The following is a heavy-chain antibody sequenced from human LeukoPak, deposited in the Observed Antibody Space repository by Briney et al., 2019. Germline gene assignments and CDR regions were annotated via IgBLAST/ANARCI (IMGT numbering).Heavy chain of an antibody. J-gene: IGHJ4*02. CDR2: IKQDGSEK. Sequence: GGSLRLSCAGSGFTFSSYWMSWVRQAPGKGPEWEANIKQDGSEKNYVDSVKGRFTISRDNAKDSLYLQMNSLRAEDTAMYYCVRDYLGYWGQGTLVTVSS. CDR3: VRDYLGY. V-gene: IGHV3-7*01. CDR1: GFTFSSYW. D-gene: IGHD3-16*01.